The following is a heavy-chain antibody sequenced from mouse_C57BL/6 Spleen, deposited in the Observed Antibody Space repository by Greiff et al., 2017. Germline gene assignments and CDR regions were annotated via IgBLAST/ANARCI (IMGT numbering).Heavy chain of an antibody. V-gene: IGHV2-5*01. Sequence: VKLMESGPGLVQPSQSLSITCTVSGFSLTSYGVHWVRQSPGKGLEWLGVIWRGGSTDYNAAFMSRLSITKDNSKSQVFFKMNSLQADDTAIYDCAKNKNYGSSYYFDYWGQGTTRTVSS. CDR3: AKNKNYGSSYYFDY. CDR1: GFSLTSYG. CDR2: IWRGGST. D-gene: IGHD1-1*01. J-gene: IGHJ2*01.